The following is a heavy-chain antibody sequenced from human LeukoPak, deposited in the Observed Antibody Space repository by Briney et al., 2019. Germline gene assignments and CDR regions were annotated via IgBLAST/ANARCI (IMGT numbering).Heavy chain of an antibody. CDR3: ARGSTVLRYFDWLLSRYAFDI. CDR2: MNPNSGNT. CDR1: GYTFTSYD. Sequence: ASVKVSCKASGYTFTSYDINWVRQATGQGLEWMGWMNPNSGNTGYAQKFQGRVTMTRNTSISTAYMELSSLRSEDTAVYYCARGSTVLRYFDWLLSRYAFDIWGQGTMVTVSS. V-gene: IGHV1-8*01. D-gene: IGHD3-9*01. J-gene: IGHJ3*02.